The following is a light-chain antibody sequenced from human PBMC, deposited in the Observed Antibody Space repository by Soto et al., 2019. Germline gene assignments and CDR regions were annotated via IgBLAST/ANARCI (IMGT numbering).Light chain of an antibody. Sequence: QSALTQPPSASGSPGQSVTISCTGTSSDVGGYNYVSWYQQHPGKAPKLMIYEVSKRPSGVPDRFFGSKSGNTASLTVSGLQADDEADYYCSSYAGSNNWVFGGGTKLTVL. CDR2: EVS. CDR1: SSDVGGYNY. V-gene: IGLV2-8*01. J-gene: IGLJ3*02. CDR3: SSYAGSNNWV.